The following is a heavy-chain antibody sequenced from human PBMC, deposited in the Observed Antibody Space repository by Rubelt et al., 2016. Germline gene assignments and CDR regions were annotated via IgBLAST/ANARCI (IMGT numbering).Heavy chain of an antibody. Sequence: VQLVQSGAEVKKPGSSVKVSCKASGGTFSSYAISWVRQAPGQGLEWMGGIIPIFGTANYAQKFQGRVTITADESTRTAYRGLSSLRSEDTAVYYCAREFLEWSDAFDIWGQGTMVTVSS. CDR3: AREFLEWSDAFDI. CDR2: IIPIFGTA. V-gene: IGHV1-69*01. D-gene: IGHD3-3*01. CDR1: GGTFSSYA. J-gene: IGHJ3*02.